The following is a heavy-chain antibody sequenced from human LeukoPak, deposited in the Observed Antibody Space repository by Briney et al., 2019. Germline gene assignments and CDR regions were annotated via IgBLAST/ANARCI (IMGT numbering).Heavy chain of an antibody. D-gene: IGHD6-13*01. Sequence: ASVTVSCKASGYTFTSYGISWVRQAPGQGREWMGWISAYNGNTNYAQKLQGRVTMTTDTSTSTAYMELRSLRSDDTAVYYCARDRTQLVPVGWFDPWGQGTLVTVSS. CDR2: ISAYNGNT. V-gene: IGHV1-18*01. CDR3: ARDRTQLVPVGWFDP. CDR1: GYTFTSYG. J-gene: IGHJ5*02.